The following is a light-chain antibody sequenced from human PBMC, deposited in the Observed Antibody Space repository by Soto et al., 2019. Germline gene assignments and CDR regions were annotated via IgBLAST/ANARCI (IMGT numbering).Light chain of an antibody. J-gene: IGKJ5*01. CDR3: QQVYDLPIT. CDR2: DAS. CDR1: QDISDV. Sequence: PMTQSPSALSASVGDRFTITCQASQDISDVLNWYQQQPGKAPKVLIYDASKLQTGVPSRFSGRGSGKDFTFTISSLQPDDSGTYYCQQVYDLPITFGQGTRLEIK. V-gene: IGKV1-33*01.